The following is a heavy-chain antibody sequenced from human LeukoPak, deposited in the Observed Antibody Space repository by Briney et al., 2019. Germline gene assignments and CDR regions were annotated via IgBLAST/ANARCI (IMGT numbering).Heavy chain of an antibody. J-gene: IGHJ4*02. CDR1: GFTFDDYA. V-gene: IGHV3-9*01. CDR3: AKGGSGYYYPYFDY. CDR2: ISWNSGSI. Sequence: GGSLRPSCAASGFTFDDYAMHWVRQAPGKGLEWVSGISWNSGSIGYADSVKGRFTISRDNAKNSLYLQMNSLRAEDTALYYCAKGGSGYYYPYFDYWGQGTLVTVSS. D-gene: IGHD3-22*01.